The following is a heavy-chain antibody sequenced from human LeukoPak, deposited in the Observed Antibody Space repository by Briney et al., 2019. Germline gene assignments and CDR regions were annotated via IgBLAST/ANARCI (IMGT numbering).Heavy chain of an antibody. J-gene: IGHJ5*02. V-gene: IGHV4-59*12. Sequence: PSETLSLTCTVSGGSISSYYWSWIRQPPGKGLEWIGYIYYSGSTSYNPSLKSRVTISVDTSKNQFSLKLSSVTAADTAVYYCAREGYSSFDPWGQGTLVTVSS. CDR2: IYYSGST. CDR3: AREGYSSFDP. CDR1: GGSISSYY. D-gene: IGHD2-15*01.